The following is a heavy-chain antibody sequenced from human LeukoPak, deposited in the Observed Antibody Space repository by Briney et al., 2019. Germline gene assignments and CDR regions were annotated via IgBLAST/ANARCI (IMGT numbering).Heavy chain of an antibody. Sequence: SETRSLTCTVSGDSITSSSYYWGWIRQPPGMGLEWIGTIYSYSGSTYYNPSLKSRVTISVDTSKNQFSLKLTSVTAADTAVYYCAASGMTTVTFFDYWGQGTLVTVSS. CDR1: GDSITSSSYY. CDR3: AASGMTTVTFFDY. CDR2: IYSYSGST. V-gene: IGHV4-39*01. J-gene: IGHJ4*02. D-gene: IGHD4-17*01.